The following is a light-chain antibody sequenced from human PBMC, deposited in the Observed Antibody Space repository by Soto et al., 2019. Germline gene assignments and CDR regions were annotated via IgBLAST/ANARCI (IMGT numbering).Light chain of an antibody. CDR1: STDIGRYNY. CDR3: SSYTSSSTYV. V-gene: IGLV2-14*03. J-gene: IGLJ1*01. Sequence: QSVLTQPASVSGSPGQSITISCTGTSTDIGRYNYVSWYQQHPGKAPKLMIYDVSNRPSGVSNRFSGSKSGNTASLTISGLQAEDEAEYYCSSYTSSSTYVFGTGNKLTVL. CDR2: DVS.